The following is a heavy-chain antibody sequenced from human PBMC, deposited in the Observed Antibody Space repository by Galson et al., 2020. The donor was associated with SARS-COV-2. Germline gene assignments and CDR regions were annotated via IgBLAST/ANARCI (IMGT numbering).Heavy chain of an antibody. V-gene: IGHV3-21*01. Sequence: NSGGSLRLSCAASGFTFSSYSMNWVRQAPGKGLEWVSSISSSSSYIYYADSVKGRFTISRDNAKNSLYLQMNSLRAEDTAVYYCASEGYSYGYGLDYWGQGTLVTVSS. CDR3: ASEGYSYGYGLDY. CDR1: GFTFSSYS. J-gene: IGHJ4*02. D-gene: IGHD5-18*01. CDR2: ISSSSSYI.